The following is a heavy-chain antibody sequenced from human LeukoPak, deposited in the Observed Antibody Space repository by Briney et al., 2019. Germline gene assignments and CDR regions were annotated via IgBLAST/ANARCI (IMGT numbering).Heavy chain of an antibody. J-gene: IGHJ4*02. Sequence: PGGSLRLSCAASGFTFSRYWMSWVRQAPGKGLEWVANIKQDGSEKYYVDSVKGRFTISRDNAKNSLYLQMNSLRADDTAVYYCARGTLYSSGSKGDWGQGTLVTVSS. CDR2: IKQDGSEK. V-gene: IGHV3-7*01. D-gene: IGHD3-22*01. CDR3: ARGTLYSSGSKGD. CDR1: GFTFSRYW.